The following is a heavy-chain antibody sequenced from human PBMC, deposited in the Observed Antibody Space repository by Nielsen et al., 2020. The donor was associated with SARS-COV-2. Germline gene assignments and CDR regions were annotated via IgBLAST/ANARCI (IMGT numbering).Heavy chain of an antibody. V-gene: IGHV1-8*01. D-gene: IGHD6-13*01. CDR3: AIPGSSSWYNFDY. J-gene: IGHJ4*02. CDR2: MNPNSGDT. CDR1: GYSFTTHD. Sequence: ASVKVSCKASGYSFTTHDINWVRQATGQGLEWLGWMNPNSGDTGYALRFQGRVTLTWNTSISTAYMVLSSLTSDDTAVYYCAIPGSSSWYNFDYWGQGTLVTVSS.